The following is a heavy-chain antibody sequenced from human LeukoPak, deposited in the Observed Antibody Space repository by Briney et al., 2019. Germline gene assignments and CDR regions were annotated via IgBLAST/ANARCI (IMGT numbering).Heavy chain of an antibody. Sequence: GGSLRLSCAASGFTFSSYWMSWVRQAPGKGLEWVANIKQDGSEKYYVDSVKDRFTISRDNAKNSLYLQMNSLRAEDTAVYYCAKDGDEVVPAAISWGQGTLVTVSS. V-gene: IGHV3-7*01. D-gene: IGHD2-2*01. CDR2: IKQDGSEK. J-gene: IGHJ5*02. CDR3: AKDGDEVVPAAIS. CDR1: GFTFSSYW.